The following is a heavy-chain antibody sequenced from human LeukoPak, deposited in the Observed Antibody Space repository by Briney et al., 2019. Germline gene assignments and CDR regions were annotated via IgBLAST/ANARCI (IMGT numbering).Heavy chain of an antibody. J-gene: IGHJ4*02. Sequence: PGGSLRLSCAASGFTFSNYNMNWVRQAPGKGLEWISYIGIRSSTIYYADSVKGRFTISSENAKNSLYLKMNSLRAEDTAVYYCSRYPLSSSFFDLWGQGPLVPVPS. D-gene: IGHD6-13*01. CDR3: SRYPLSSSFFDL. CDR2: IGIRSSTI. CDR1: GFTFSNYN. V-gene: IGHV3-48*01.